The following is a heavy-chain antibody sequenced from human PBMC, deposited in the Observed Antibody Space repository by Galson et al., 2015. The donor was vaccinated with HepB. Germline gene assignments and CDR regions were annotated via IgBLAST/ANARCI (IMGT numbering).Heavy chain of an antibody. CDR2: TYYRSKWYN. V-gene: IGHV6-1*01. CDR3: ARGFRSAVDY. J-gene: IGHJ4*02. CDR1: GDSVSSNSAA. Sequence: CAISGDSVSSNSAAWNWIRQSPSRGFEWLGRTYYRSKWYNDYAVSVQSRITINPDTSKNHFSLQLNSVTPEDMAVYYCARGFRSAVDYWGQGTLVTVSS. D-gene: IGHD3-10*01.